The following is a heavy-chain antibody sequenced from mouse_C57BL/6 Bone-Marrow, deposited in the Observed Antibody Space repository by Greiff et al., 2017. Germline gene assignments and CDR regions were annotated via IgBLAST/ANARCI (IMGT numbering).Heavy chain of an antibody. CDR2: IDPSDSET. CDR1: GYTFTSYW. D-gene: IGHD2-12*01. Sequence: QVQLQQPGAELVRPGSSVKLSCKASGYTFTSYWMHWVKQRPIQGLEWIGNIDPSDSETHYNQKFKDKATLTVDKSSSTAYMQLSSLTSEDSAVYYCARERIVGGYFDVWGTGTTVTVSS. V-gene: IGHV1-52*01. CDR3: ARERIVGGYFDV. J-gene: IGHJ1*03.